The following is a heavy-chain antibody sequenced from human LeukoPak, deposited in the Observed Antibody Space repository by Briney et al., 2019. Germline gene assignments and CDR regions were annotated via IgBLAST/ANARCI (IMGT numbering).Heavy chain of an antibody. CDR3: ARFGVYGSGKNY. Sequence: SETLSLTCAVYGGSFSGYYWSWIRQPPGKGLEWIGEINHSGSTNYNPSLKSRVTISVDTSKNQSSLKLSSVTAADTAVYYCARFGVYGSGKNYWGQGTLVTVSS. CDR1: GGSFSGYY. CDR2: INHSGST. D-gene: IGHD3-10*01. J-gene: IGHJ4*02. V-gene: IGHV4-34*01.